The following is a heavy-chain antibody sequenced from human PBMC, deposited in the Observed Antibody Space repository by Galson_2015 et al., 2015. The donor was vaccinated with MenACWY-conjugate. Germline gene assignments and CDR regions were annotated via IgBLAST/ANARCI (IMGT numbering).Heavy chain of an antibody. CDR3: ARHDRTAPARSGAFDI. J-gene: IGHJ3*02. V-gene: IGHV4-39*01. CDR1: GGSISSSSYY. Sequence: SETLSLTCTVSGGSISSSSYYWDWIRQPPGRGLEWIGTIYYSGSTYYNSSLKSRVTISVDTSQNQFSLNLISVTAADTAMYYCARHDRTAPARSGAFDIWGRGTMATVSS. CDR2: IYYSGST. D-gene: IGHD2-2*01.